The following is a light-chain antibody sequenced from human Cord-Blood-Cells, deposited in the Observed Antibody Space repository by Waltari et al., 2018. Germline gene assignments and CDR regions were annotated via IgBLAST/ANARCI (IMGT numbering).Light chain of an antibody. V-gene: IGLV2-23*02. J-gene: IGLJ3*02. CDR1: SSDVGSYHL. CDR3: CSYAGSSTWV. Sequence: QSALTQPASVSGSPGQSITISCTGTSSDVGSYHLVSWYQQHPGKAPKLMIYGVSKRPSGVSNRFSGSKSVNTASLTISGLQAEDEADYYCCSYAGSSTWVFGGGTKLTVL. CDR2: GVS.